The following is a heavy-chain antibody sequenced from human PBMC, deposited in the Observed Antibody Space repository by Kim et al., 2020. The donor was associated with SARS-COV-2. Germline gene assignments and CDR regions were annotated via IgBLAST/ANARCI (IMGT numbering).Heavy chain of an antibody. D-gene: IGHD3-9*01. CDR1: GGTFSSYA. J-gene: IGHJ5*02. CDR2: IIPIFGTA. V-gene: IGHV1-69*06. Sequence: SVKVSCKASGGTFSSYAISWVRQAPGQGLEWMGGIIPIFGTANYAQKFQGRVTITADKSTSTAYMELSSLRSEDTAVYYCARVGFDYSPLHGFDPWGQGTLVTVSS. CDR3: ARVGFDYSPLHGFDP.